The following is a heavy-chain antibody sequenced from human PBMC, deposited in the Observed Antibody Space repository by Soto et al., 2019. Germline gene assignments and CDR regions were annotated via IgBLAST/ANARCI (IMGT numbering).Heavy chain of an antibody. CDR3: AKDGRSSRWAWDY. CDR2: ISGSGGDI. CDR1: GFTFSNYA. Sequence: EVQLLESGGGLVQPGGSLRLSCAASGFTFSNYAMSWVRQAPGKGLEWVSIISGSGGDIYYADSVKGRFTVSRDNSKNTLYLQMNSLRADDTAVYYCAKDGRSSRWAWDYWGQGTLVTVAS. J-gene: IGHJ4*02. V-gene: IGHV3-23*01. D-gene: IGHD6-13*01.